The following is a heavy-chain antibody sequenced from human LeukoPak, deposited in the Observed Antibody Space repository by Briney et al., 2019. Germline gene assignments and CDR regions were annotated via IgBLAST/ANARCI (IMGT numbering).Heavy chain of an antibody. CDR3: ARDAYGGNPGYYYFDY. V-gene: IGHV1-24*01. J-gene: IGHJ4*02. Sequence: ASVKVSCKVSGYTLTELSMHWVRQAPGKGLEWMGGFDPEDGETIYAQKFQGRVTMTEDTSTDTAYMELSSLRSEDTAVYYCARDAYGGNPGYYYFDYWGQGTLVTVSS. CDR1: GYTLTELS. CDR2: FDPEDGET. D-gene: IGHD4-23*01.